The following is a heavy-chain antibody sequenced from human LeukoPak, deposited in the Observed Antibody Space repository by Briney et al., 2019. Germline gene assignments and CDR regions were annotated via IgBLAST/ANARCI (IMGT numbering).Heavy chain of an antibody. CDR3: ASPLTGTTRGGFDY. V-gene: IGHV1-18*01. J-gene: IGHJ4*02. CDR2: ISAYNGNT. CDR1: GYTFTSYG. D-gene: IGHD1-7*01. Sequence: ASVKVSCKASGYTFTSYGISWGRQAPGQGLEWMGWISAYNGNTNYAQKFQGRVTMTRNTSRSTAYMELSSLRSEDTAVYYCASPLTGTTRGGFDYWGQGTLVTVSS.